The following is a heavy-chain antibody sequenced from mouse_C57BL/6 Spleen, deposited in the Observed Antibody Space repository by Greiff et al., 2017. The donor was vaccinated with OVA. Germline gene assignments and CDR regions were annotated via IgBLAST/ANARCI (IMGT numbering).Heavy chain of an antibody. V-gene: IGHV1-50*01. CDR3: ARGPPTIVFDY. CDR1: GYTFTSYW. Sequence: QVQLQQSGAELVKPGASVKLSCKASGYTFTSYWMQWVKQRPGQGLEWIGEIDPSDSYTNYNQKFKGKATLTVDTSSSTAYMQLSSLTSEDSAVYYCARGPPTIVFDYWGQGTTLTVSS. J-gene: IGHJ2*01. D-gene: IGHD2-5*01. CDR2: IDPSDSYT.